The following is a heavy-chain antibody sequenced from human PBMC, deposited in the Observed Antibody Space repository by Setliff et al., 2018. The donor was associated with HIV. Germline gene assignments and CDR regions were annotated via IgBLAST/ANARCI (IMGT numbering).Heavy chain of an antibody. V-gene: IGHV4-59*12. D-gene: IGHD6-13*01. CDR2: IYYSGST. CDR1: GGSISSYY. CDR3: ARGARLLAGYSDRWDYYYMGV. J-gene: IGHJ6*03. Sequence: PSETLSLTCTVSGGSISSYYWSWIRQPPGKGLEWIGYIYYSGSTNYNPSLKSRVTISIDTSKKQFSLRLTSVTAADTAVYYCARGARLLAGYSDRWDYYYMGVWGKGTTVTVSS.